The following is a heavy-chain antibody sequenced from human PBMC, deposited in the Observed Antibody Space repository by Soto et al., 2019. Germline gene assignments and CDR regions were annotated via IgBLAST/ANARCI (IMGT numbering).Heavy chain of an antibody. CDR1: GFTFSSYA. D-gene: IGHD6-19*01. J-gene: IGHJ3*02. CDR2: ISYDGSNK. Sequence: GGSLRLSCAASGFTFSSYAVHWVRQAPGKGLEWVAVISYDGSNKYYADSVKGRFTISRDNSKNTLYLQMNSLRAEDTAVYYCAREAGYSSGWYFAFDIWGQGTMVTVSS. V-gene: IGHV3-30-3*01. CDR3: AREAGYSSGWYFAFDI.